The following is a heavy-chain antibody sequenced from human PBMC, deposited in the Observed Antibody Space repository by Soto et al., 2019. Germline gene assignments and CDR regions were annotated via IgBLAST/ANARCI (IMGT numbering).Heavy chain of an antibody. J-gene: IGHJ5*02. V-gene: IGHV4-59*01. CDR2: IYYSGST. CDR3: ARSPVQNWFDP. CDR1: GGSISSYY. Sequence: PSETLSLTCTVSGGSISSYYWSWIRQPPGKGLEWIGYIYYSGSTNYNPSLKSRVTISVDTSKNQFSLKLSSVTAADTAVYYCARSPVQNWFDPWGQGTLVTVSS.